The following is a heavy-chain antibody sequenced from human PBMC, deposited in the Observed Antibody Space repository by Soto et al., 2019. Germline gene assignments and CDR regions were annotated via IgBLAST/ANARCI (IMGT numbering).Heavy chain of an antibody. D-gene: IGHD6-13*01. Sequence: SVKVSCKASGGTFSSYAISWVRQAPGQGLEWMGGIIPIFGTANYAQKFQGRVTITADESTSTAYMELSSLRSEDTAVYYCATKLIAAAVMGKNMAVWGQETMVIVSS. CDR3: ATKLIAAAVMGKNMAV. J-gene: IGHJ6*02. CDR1: GGTFSSYA. CDR2: IIPIFGTA. V-gene: IGHV1-69*13.